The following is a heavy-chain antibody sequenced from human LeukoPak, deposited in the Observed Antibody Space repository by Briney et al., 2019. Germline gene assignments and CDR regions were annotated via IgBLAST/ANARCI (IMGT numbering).Heavy chain of an antibody. CDR3: ARGALVSSSFDY. D-gene: IGHD6-13*01. CDR1: GYTFTGYY. CDR2: INPNSGGT. Sequence: GASVKVSCKASGYTFTGYYIHWVRQAPGQGLEWMGWINPNSGGTNYAQKFQGRVTVTRDTSISTAYMELSRLRSDDTAVYYCARGALVSSSFDYWGQGTLVTVSS. V-gene: IGHV1-2*02. J-gene: IGHJ4*02.